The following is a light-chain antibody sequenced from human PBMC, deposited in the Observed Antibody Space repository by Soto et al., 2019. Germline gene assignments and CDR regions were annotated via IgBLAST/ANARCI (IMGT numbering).Light chain of an antibody. J-gene: IGKJ1*01. CDR3: QQYGRSPKT. CDR2: GAS. V-gene: IGKV3-20*01. CDR1: QRVSSGY. Sequence: EIVLTQSPGTLSLSPGERATLSCRASQRVSSGYLSWYQQKPGQAPRLLIYGASSRAAGIPDRFSCSESGTDFTLTISRLEPEDFAVYYWQQYGRSPKTFGQGTKVVIK.